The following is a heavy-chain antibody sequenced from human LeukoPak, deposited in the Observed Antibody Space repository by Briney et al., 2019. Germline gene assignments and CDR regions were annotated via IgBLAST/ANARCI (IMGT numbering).Heavy chain of an antibody. D-gene: IGHD3-3*01. Sequence: SETLSLTCTVSGGSISAYYWSWIRQPAGKGLEWIGRIYTSGSTNYNPSLKSRVTISVDTSKNQFSLKLSSVTAADTAVYYCARGPVLRFLEWPLDYWGQGTLVTVSS. V-gene: IGHV4-4*07. CDR1: GGSISAYY. J-gene: IGHJ4*02. CDR2: IYTSGST. CDR3: ARGPVLRFLEWPLDY.